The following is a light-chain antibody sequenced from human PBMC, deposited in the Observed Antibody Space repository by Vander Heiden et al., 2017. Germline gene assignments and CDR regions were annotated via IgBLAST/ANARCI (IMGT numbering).Light chain of an antibody. CDR1: QSVLYSSNNKNY. V-gene: IGKV4-1*01. Sequence: IVTTQPPDSLAVSLGERATTNRNSSQSVLYSSNNKNYLAWYQQKPGQPPKLLIYWASTRESGVPDRFSGSGSGTDFTLTISSLQAEDEAVYYCQQYYSTPLTFGGGTKVEIK. J-gene: IGKJ4*01. CDR2: WAS. CDR3: QQYYSTPLT.